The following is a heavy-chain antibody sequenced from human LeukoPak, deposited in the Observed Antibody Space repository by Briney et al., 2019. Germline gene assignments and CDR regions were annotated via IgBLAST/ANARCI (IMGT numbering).Heavy chain of an antibody. CDR3: ARANGVGATHFDY. J-gene: IGHJ4*02. CDR2: ISSSSSYI. D-gene: IGHD1-26*01. Sequence: PGGSLRLSCAASGFTFSSYSMNWVRQAPVKGLEWVSSISSSSSYIYYADSVKGRFTISRDNAKNSLYLQMNSLRAEDTAVYYCARANGVGATHFDYWGQGTLVTVSS. V-gene: IGHV3-21*01. CDR1: GFTFSSYS.